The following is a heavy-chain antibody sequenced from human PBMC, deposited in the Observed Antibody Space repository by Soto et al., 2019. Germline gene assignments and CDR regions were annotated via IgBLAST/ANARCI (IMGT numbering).Heavy chain of an antibody. CDR3: VRYCGTTLCNGVATRTFDY. CDR2: ISTSGSTV. CDR1: RFTFSTYE. V-gene: IGHV3-48*03. J-gene: IGHJ4*02. Sequence: EVQLVESGGALVQPGGSLRLSCAASRFTFSTYEMHWFRQAPGKGLEWVSYISTSGSTVYYADSVKGRFTVSRDNTRNSLYLQMDSLRDEDTALYYCVRYCGTTLCNGVATRTFDYWGQGTLVTVSS. D-gene: IGHD5-12*01.